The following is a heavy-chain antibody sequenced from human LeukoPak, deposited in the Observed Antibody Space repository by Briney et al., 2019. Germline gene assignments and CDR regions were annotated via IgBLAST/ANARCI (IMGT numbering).Heavy chain of an antibody. D-gene: IGHD5-12*01. CDR3: VKGAYDHIEVAYFDF. CDR1: GFSFNKYA. Sequence: GGSLRLSCAASGFSFNKYAMNWVRQAPGKGLEWVSIIIASSGATVYADSVKGRFTISRDISKNTLYLQMNNLRVEDTAVYYCVKGAYDHIEVAYFDFWGQGILVTVSS. V-gene: IGHV3-23*01. CDR2: IIASSGAT. J-gene: IGHJ4*01.